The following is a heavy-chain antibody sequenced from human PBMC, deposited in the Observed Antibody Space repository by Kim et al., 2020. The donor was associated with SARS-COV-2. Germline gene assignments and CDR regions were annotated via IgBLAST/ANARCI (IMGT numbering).Heavy chain of an antibody. Sequence: ASVKVSCKASGYTFTGYYMHWVRQAPGQGLEWMGRINPNSGGTNYAQKFQGRVTMTRDTSISTAYMELSRLRSDDTAVYYCARDRGRGGSGGSSTPQVGYYYYYYGMDVWGQGTTVTVSS. D-gene: IGHD2-15*01. J-gene: IGHJ6*02. CDR2: INPNSGGT. CDR3: ARDRGRGGSGGSSTPQVGYYYYYYGMDV. CDR1: GYTFTGYY. V-gene: IGHV1-2*06.